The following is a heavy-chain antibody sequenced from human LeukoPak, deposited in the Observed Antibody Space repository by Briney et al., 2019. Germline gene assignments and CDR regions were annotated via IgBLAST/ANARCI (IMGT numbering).Heavy chain of an antibody. V-gene: IGHV3-21*04. J-gene: IGHJ4*02. Sequence: GGSLRLSCAASGFTFSSYSMNWVRQAPGKGLEWVSSISSSSSYIYYADSVKGRFTISRDNAKNSLYLQMNSLRAEDTALYYCAKDLEAAFDYWGQGTLVTVSS. CDR3: AKDLEAAFDY. CDR1: GFTFSSYS. CDR2: ISSSSSYI.